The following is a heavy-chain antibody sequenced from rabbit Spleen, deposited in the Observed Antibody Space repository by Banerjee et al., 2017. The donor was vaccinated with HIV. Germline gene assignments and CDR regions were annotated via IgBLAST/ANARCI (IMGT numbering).Heavy chain of an antibody. D-gene: IGHD1-1*01. CDR3: AGDHAISGYRFNL. CDR2: IVADSSDSA. CDR1: GIDFSSWYY. J-gene: IGHJ4*01. Sequence: EESGGGLVKPGGTLTLTCKVSGIDFSSWYYMCWVRQAPGKGLEWIACIVADSSDSAYYATWAKGRFTISKTSSTTVTLQMTSLTAADTATYFCAGDHAISGYRFNLWGQGTLVTVS. V-gene: IGHV1S40*01.